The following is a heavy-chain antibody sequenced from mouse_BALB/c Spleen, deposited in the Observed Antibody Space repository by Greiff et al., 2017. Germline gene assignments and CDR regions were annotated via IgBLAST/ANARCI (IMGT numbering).Heavy chain of an antibody. CDR3: ARGGDGYYAMDY. D-gene: IGHD2-3*01. J-gene: IGHJ4*01. V-gene: IGHV5-6-5*01. CDR1: GFTFSSYA. CDR2: ISSGGST. Sequence: EVMLVESGGGLVKPGGSLKLSCAASGFTFSSYAMSWVRQTPEKRLEWVASISSGGSTYYPDSVKGRFTISRDNARNILYLQMSSLRSEDTAMYYCARGGDGYYAMDYWGQGTSVTVSS.